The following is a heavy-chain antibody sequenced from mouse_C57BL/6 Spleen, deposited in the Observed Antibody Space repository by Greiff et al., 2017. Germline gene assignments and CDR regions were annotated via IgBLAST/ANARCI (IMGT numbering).Heavy chain of an antibody. J-gene: IGHJ4*01. V-gene: IGHV1-55*01. D-gene: IGHD2-5*01. CDR2: IYPGSGST. Sequence: QVQLQQPGAELVKPGASVKMSCKASGYTFTSYWITWVKQRPGQGLEWIGDIYPGSGSTNYNEKFKSKSSLTVDPSSSTAYMQLSSLTSEDSAVYYCARSPPYYSNFDYAMDYWGQGTSVTVSS. CDR1: GYTFTSYW. CDR3: ARSPPYYSNFDYAMDY.